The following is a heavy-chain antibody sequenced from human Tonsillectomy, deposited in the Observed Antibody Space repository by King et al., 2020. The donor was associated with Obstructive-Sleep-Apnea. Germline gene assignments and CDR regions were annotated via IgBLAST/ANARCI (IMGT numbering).Heavy chain of an antibody. D-gene: IGHD3-3*01. Sequence: VQLVESGAEVKKPGSSVKVSCTASGGTFSSYAISWVRQAPGHGLEWMGGIIPIFGTANYAQKFQGRVTITADESTSTAYMELSSLRSEDTAVYYCARGQDYDFWSGYYPFDYWGQGTLVTVSS. V-gene: IGHV1-69*01. CDR1: GGTFSSYA. CDR2: IIPIFGTA. CDR3: ARGQDYDFWSGYYPFDY. J-gene: IGHJ4*02.